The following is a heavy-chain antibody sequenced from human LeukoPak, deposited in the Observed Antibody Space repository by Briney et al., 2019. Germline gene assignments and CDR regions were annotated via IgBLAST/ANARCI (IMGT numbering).Heavy chain of an antibody. D-gene: IGHD3-22*01. Sequence: SETLSLTCTVSGGSISSSSYYWGWIRQPPGKGLEWIGSIYYSGSTYYNPSLKSRVTISVDTSKNQFSLKLSSVTAADTAVYYCARGGGRSSGPYWGQGTLVTVSS. J-gene: IGHJ4*02. V-gene: IGHV4-39*07. CDR3: ARGGGRSSGPY. CDR2: IYYSGST. CDR1: GGSISSSSYY.